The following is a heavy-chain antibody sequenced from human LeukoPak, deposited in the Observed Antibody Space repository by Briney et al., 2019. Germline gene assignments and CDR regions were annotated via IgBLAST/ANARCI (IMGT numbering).Heavy chain of an antibody. V-gene: IGHV4-30-2*01. J-gene: IGHJ4*02. CDR2: IYHSGST. CDR3: ARSPEGTFFDY. CDR1: GGSISSGGYY. Sequence: SETLSLTCTVSGGSISSGGYYWSWIRQPPGKGLEWIGYIYHSGSTYYNPSLKSRVTISVDRSKNQFSLKLSSVTAADTAVYYCARSPEGTFFDYWGQGTLVTVSS.